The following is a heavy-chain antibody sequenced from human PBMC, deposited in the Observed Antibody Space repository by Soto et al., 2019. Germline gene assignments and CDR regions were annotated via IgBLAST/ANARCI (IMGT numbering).Heavy chain of an antibody. D-gene: IGHD3-10*01. V-gene: IGHV3-33*01. CDR3: ARDMVRGKPFDY. CDR2: IWYDGSNK. CDR1: GFTFSSYG. Sequence: GGSLRLSCAASGFTFSSYGMHWVRQAPGKGLEWVAVIWYDGSNKYYADSVKGRFTISRDNSKNTLYLQMNSLRAEDTAVYYCARDMVRGKPFDYWGQGTLVTVSS. J-gene: IGHJ4*02.